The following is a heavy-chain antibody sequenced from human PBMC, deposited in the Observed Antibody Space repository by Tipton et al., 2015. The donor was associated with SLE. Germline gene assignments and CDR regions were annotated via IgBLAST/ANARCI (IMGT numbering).Heavy chain of an antibody. CDR2: INHRGST. V-gene: IGHV4-39*07. CDR3: ARERPVVAGDYFDY. Sequence: TLSLTCAVYGGSISSSSSYYWAWIRQPPGKGVEWIGEINHRGSTNYNPSLKSRVTISVDTSKNQFSLKLSSVTAADTAVYYCARERPVVAGDYFDYWGQGTLVIVSS. CDR1: GGSISSSSSYY. J-gene: IGHJ4*02. D-gene: IGHD6-19*01.